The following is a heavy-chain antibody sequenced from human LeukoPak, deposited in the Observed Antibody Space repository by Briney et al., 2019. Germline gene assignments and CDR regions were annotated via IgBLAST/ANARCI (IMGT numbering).Heavy chain of an antibody. Sequence: GGSLRLSCAASGFTFTHYGMNWVRQAPGKGLEWVSGIRANGETTYYADSVRGRFTISRDNSRNTVYLQMNSLRAEDTAVYYCARGERGSDYWGQGTLITVSS. CDR1: GFTFTHYG. CDR2: IRANGETT. D-gene: IGHD5-24*01. J-gene: IGHJ4*02. CDR3: ARGERGSDY. V-gene: IGHV3-23*01.